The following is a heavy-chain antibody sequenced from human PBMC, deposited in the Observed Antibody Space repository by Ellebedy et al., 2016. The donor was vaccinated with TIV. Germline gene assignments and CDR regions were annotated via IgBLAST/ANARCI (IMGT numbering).Heavy chain of an antibody. CDR1: GFTFSSYW. CDR2: IKQDGSEK. V-gene: IGHV3-7*01. Sequence: GGSLRLXXAASGFTFSSYWMSWVRQAPGKGLEWVANIKQDGSEKYYVDSVKGRFTISRDNAKNSPYLQMNSLRAEDTAVYYCARDMRITMIVVVISWYFDLWGRGTLVTVSS. J-gene: IGHJ2*01. CDR3: ARDMRITMIVVVISWYFDL. D-gene: IGHD3-22*01.